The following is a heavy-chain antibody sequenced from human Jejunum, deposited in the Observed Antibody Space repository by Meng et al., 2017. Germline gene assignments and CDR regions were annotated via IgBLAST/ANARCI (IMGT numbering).Heavy chain of an antibody. D-gene: IGHD3-3*01. CDR3: ARDLTYGFLE. CDR1: GYPFTSQG. CDR2: IDTNTGNP. J-gene: IGHJ4*02. Sequence: QVPLGESWCELEKPGASVKVSYKASGYPFTSQGMNWLRQAPGQGLEWMGWIDTNTGNPRYAQGFTGRFVFSLDTSVSTAYLQITSLKAEDTAVYYCARDLTYGFLEWGQGTLVTVSS. V-gene: IGHV7-4-1*02.